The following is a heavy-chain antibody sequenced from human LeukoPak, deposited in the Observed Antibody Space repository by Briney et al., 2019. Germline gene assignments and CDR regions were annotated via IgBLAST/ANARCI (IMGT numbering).Heavy chain of an antibody. CDR3: ARDLDWSFDY. D-gene: IGHD3/OR15-3a*01. J-gene: IGHJ4*02. CDR2: ISGSSNSI. Sequence: GGSLRLPCAASGFTFNSYSMIWVRQAPGKGLEGISYISGSSNSINYADSVKGRFTISSNNAKNSLYLEMNSLRAEDTAVYYCARDLDWSFDYWGQGTLVTVSS. CDR1: GFTFNSYS. V-gene: IGHV3-21*06.